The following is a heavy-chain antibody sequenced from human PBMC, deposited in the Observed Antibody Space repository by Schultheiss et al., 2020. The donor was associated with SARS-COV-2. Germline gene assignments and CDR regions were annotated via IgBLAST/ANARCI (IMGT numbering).Heavy chain of an antibody. D-gene: IGHD3-3*01. CDR1: GFTFSSYG. V-gene: IGHV3-23*01. CDR2: ISGSGGST. CDR3: AREDFWSGYPYAFDI. Sequence: GGSLRLSCAASGFTFSSYGMHWVRQAPGKGLEWVSAISGSGGSTYYADSVKGRFTISRDNSKNTLYLQMNSLRAEDTAVYYCAREDFWSGYPYAFDIWGQGTMVTVSS. J-gene: IGHJ3*02.